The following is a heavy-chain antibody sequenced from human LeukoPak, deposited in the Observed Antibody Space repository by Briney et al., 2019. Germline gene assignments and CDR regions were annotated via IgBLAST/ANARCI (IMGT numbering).Heavy chain of an antibody. V-gene: IGHV1-69*13. Sequence: RASVKVSCKASGGTFSSYAISWVRQAPGQGLEWMGGIIPIFGTANYAQKFQGRVTITAVESTSTAYMELSSLRSEDTAVYYCARDFVDYSKPTYGMDVWGQGTTVTVSS. J-gene: IGHJ6*02. CDR2: IIPIFGTA. D-gene: IGHD4-11*01. CDR1: GGTFSSYA. CDR3: ARDFVDYSKPTYGMDV.